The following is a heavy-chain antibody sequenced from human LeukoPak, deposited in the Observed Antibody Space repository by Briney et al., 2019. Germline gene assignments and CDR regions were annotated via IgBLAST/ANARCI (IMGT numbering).Heavy chain of an antibody. CDR2: ITSSGGST. CDR3: AKVRIAVAGTAFDFDY. CDR1: GFTLSSYT. J-gene: IGHJ4*02. Sequence: GRSLRPSCAASGFTLSSYTMSGGRQAPEGGVGWVSAITSSGGSTYYADSVTGRFTTSRDNSTTTLYLQMSSLRAEDTAVYYCAKVRIAVAGTAFDFDYWGQGTLVTVSS. V-gene: IGHV3-23*01. D-gene: IGHD6-19*01.